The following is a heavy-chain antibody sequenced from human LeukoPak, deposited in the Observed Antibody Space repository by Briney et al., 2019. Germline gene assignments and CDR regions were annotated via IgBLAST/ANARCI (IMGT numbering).Heavy chain of an antibody. CDR1: GFTFRNYV. V-gene: IGHV3-30-3*01. J-gene: IGHJ4*02. CDR2: TSSDLNVK. D-gene: IGHD3-10*01. Sequence: QFGGSLRLSCAASGFTFRNYVIHWVRQAPGKGLEWVAVTSSDLNVKLYADSVKGRFTISRDNSRSTLYLQMNSLRPEDTAIYYCAREGYSGSGSPPSLYFDYWGQGTLVTVSS. CDR3: AREGYSGSGSPPSLYFDY.